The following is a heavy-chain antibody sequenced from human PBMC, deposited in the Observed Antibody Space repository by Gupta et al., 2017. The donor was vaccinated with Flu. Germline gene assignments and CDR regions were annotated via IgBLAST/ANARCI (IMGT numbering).Heavy chain of an antibody. Sequence: APGKGREWMAAFSYEGSNAYYAVYVKGRFTISRNNSKNRLYMFMSSLRPENRAVYYGARAPCAGTPPYFSLDYWGQGTLVTVSS. CDR3: ARAPCAGTPPYFSLDY. V-gene: IGHV3-30-3*01. D-gene: IGHD2-15*01. J-gene: IGHJ4*02. CDR2: FSYEGSNA.